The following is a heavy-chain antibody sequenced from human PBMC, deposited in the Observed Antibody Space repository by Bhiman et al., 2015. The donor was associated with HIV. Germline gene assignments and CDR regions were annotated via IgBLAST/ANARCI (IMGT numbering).Heavy chain of an antibody. CDR1: GFTFNTHA. Sequence: QVQVVESGGGVVQPGRSLRLSCAASGFTFNTHAMHWVRQAPGKGLEWVAVISNDGSNKYYADSVKGRFTISRDNSKNTLYLQMNSLRAEDTAVYYCARPGIVVLPAGAFDIWGPGTMVTVSS. J-gene: IGHJ3*02. CDR2: ISNDGSNK. V-gene: IGHV3-30*04. D-gene: IGHD2-2*01. CDR3: ARPGIVVLPAGAFDI.